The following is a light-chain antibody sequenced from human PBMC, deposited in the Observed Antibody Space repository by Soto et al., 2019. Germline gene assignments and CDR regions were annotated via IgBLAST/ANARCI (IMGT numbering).Light chain of an antibody. Sequence: EIVMTQSPATLSVSPGERDTLSCRASQSIRSNVAWYQQRPGQAPSLLIYGAFTRATGIPARFSGTGSGTEFTLTISSLQSEDFALYYCQQYNDWPLTFGQGTKVDIK. CDR3: QQYNDWPLT. V-gene: IGKV3-15*01. J-gene: IGKJ1*01. CDR1: QSIRSN. CDR2: GAF.